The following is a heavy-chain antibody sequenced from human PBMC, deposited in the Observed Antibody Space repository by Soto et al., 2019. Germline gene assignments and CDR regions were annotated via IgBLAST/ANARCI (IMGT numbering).Heavy chain of an antibody. CDR3: TRANLGYCTNNECRPSSMFYSYGMDV. Sequence: GASVKVSGKASGGTFSSYAISWVRQAPGQGLEWMGGIIPIFGTANYAQKFQGRVTITADESTSTAYMELSSLRSEDTAVYYCTRANLGYCTNNECRPSSMFYSYGMDVWGQGTTVTVSS. CDR1: GGTFSSYA. D-gene: IGHD2-8*01. V-gene: IGHV1-69*13. CDR2: IIPIFGTA. J-gene: IGHJ6*02.